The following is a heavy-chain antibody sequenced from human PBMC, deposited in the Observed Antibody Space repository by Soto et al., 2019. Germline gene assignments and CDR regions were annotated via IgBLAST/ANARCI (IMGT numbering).Heavy chain of an antibody. CDR2: ISGSGGST. J-gene: IGHJ4*02. D-gene: IGHD3-10*01. CDR3: ANSGVGIMVRVAPFDY. Sequence: VQLLESGGGLVQPGGSLRLSCAASGFTFSSYAMSWVRQAPGQGLEWVSAISGSGGSTYYADSVKGRFTISRDNSKNTLYLQMNSLRAEDTAVYYCANSGVGIMVRVAPFDYWGQGTLVTVSS. CDR1: GFTFSSYA. V-gene: IGHV3-23*01.